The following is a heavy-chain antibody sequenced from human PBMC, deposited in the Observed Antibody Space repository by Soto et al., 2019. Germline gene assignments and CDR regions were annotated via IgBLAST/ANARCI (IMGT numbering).Heavy chain of an antibody. V-gene: IGHV3-74*01. D-gene: IGHD2-15*01. CDR3: SRGGFHHGFDV. CDR1: GFTFRSYW. J-gene: IGHJ3*01. Sequence: EVQLAESGGASVQPGGSLRLSCAASGFTFRSYWMHWVRQAPGKGLVWVARIDNDGTGSIYADSVRGRFTISRDNAYNXXXLHMSSLRADDTAVYYCSRGGFHHGFDVWGQGTMVTVSS. CDR2: IDNDGTGS.